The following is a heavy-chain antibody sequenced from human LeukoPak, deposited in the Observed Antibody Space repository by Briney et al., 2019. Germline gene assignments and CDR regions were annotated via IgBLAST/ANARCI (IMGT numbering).Heavy chain of an antibody. V-gene: IGHV3-7*01. CDR1: GFTFSNYW. Sequence: PGGSLRLSCVASGFTFSNYWMAWVRQAPGKGLQWVANIKQDGSEKYHVESVRGRFTISRDNAKNSLYLQMNSLRDQDTAVYYCARDCDTSTCYDYWGQGTLVTVSS. D-gene: IGHD2-2*02. CDR3: ARDCDTSTCYDY. J-gene: IGHJ4*02. CDR2: IKQDGSEK.